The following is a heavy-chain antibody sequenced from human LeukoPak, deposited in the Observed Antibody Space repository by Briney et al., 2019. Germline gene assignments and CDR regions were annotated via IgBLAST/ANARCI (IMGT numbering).Heavy chain of an antibody. J-gene: IGHJ4*02. CDR2: DSIYGGGP. V-gene: IGHV3-23*01. D-gene: IGHD1-26*01. CDR1: GFTLSSYG. Sequence: GGSLRLSCAASGFTLSSYGMSWIRQVPGKGLEWVSADSIYGGGPYYADFVKGRFTMSRDNYEKTLYLQMDSLRAEDTAVYYCAREDVGAAPDYWGQGTPVTVSS. CDR3: AREDVGAAPDY.